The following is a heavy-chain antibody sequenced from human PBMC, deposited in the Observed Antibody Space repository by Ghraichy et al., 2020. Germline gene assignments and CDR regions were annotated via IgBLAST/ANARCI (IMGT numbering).Heavy chain of an antibody. D-gene: IGHD3-3*01. CDR1: GFTFSTYT. CDR3: ARDATWNGYLDAFDV. J-gene: IGHJ3*01. V-gene: IGHV3-21*01. CDR2: ISSSSHYI. Sequence: GGSLRLSCAASGFTFSTYTMNWLRQAPGKGPEWVSSISSSSHYIYYADSVKGRFTISRDNAEDSLYLQMSSLRVEDTAVYYCARDATWNGYLDAFDVWGQGTMVTVSS.